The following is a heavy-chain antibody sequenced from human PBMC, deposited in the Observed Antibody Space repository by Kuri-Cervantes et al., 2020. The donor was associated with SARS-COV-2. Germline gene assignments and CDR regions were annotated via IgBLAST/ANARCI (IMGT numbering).Heavy chain of an antibody. J-gene: IGHJ5*01. Sequence: KVSCKGSGYSFTSYWISWVRQMPGKGLEWMGIIYPGDSDTRYSPSFQGQVTISADKSISTAYLQWSSLKASDTAIYYCARLSITIFGALTAPFDSWGQGTLVTVSS. D-gene: IGHD3-3*01. CDR1: GYSFTSYW. CDR2: IYPGDSDT. V-gene: IGHV5-51*01. CDR3: ARLSITIFGALTAPFDS.